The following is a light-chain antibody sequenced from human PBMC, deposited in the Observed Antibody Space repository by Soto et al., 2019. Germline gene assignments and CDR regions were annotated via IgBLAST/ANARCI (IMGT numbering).Light chain of an antibody. CDR2: AAS. J-gene: IGKJ1*01. CDR1: QGISSY. Sequence: AIRMTQSPSSLSASTGDRVTITCRASQGISSYLAWYQQKPGKDPKLLIYAASTLQSGVTSRFSGSGSGTDFTLTISCLQSEDFATYYCQHYYSYPLTFGQGTKVEIK. CDR3: QHYYSYPLT. V-gene: IGKV1-8*01.